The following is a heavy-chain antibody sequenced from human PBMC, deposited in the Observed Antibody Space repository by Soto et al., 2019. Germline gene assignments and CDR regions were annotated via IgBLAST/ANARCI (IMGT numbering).Heavy chain of an antibody. CDR3: ARASTVTQGGFDY. Sequence: QVQLQESGPGLVKPSETLSLTCTVSGGSISSYYWSWIRQPPGKGLEWIGYIYYSGSTNYNPSLKSRVTISVDTSKNQFSLKLSSVTAADTAVYYCARASTVTQGGFDYWGQGTLVTVSS. V-gene: IGHV4-59*01. J-gene: IGHJ4*02. CDR2: IYYSGST. CDR1: GGSISSYY. D-gene: IGHD4-17*01.